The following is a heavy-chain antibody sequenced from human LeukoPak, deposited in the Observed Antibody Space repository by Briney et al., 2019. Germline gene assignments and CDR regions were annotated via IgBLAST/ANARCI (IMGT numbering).Heavy chain of an antibody. J-gene: IGHJ3*02. CDR1: GYTFTGYY. CDR3: ARHIRQDDSSGFFVLAFDI. Sequence: ASVKVSCKASGYTFTGYYMHWVRQAPGQGLEWMGWINPNSGGTNYAQKFQGRVTMTRNTSISTAYMELSGLTSEDTAVYYCARHIRQDDSSGFFVLAFDIWGQGTMVTVSS. CDR2: INPNSGGT. D-gene: IGHD3-22*01. V-gene: IGHV1-2*02.